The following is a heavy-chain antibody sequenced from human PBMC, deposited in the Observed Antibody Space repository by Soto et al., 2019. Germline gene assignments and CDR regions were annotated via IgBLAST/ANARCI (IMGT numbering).Heavy chain of an antibody. CDR2: INPSGGST. V-gene: IGHV1-46*01. CDR1: GYTFTSYH. CDR3: ARVLIMSSYYYGMDV. Sequence: QVQLVQSGAEVKKPGASVKVSCKASGYTFTSYHMHWVRQAPGQGLEWMGIINPSGGSTSYAQKFQGGVTMTRDTSTSTVYMELSSLRSEDTAVYYCARVLIMSSYYYGMDVWGQGTTVTVSS. J-gene: IGHJ6*02. D-gene: IGHD3-10*01.